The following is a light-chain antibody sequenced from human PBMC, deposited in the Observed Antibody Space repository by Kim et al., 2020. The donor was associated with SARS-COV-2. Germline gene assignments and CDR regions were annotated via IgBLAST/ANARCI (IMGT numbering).Light chain of an antibody. J-gene: IGKJ4*01. CDR1: QGISTY. CDR2: DSS. CDR3: QQRANWPPLT. V-gene: IGKV3-11*01. Sequence: EIVLTQSPATLSLSPGERATLSCRASQGISTYLAWYQQKPGQAPRLLIYDSSIRATGVPARFSGSGSETDFTLTITSLEPEDSAIYYCQQRANWPPLTFGGGTKVHIK.